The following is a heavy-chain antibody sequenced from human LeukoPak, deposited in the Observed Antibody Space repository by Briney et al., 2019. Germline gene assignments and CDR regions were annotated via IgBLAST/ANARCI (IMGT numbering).Heavy chain of an antibody. CDR2: ISGSGGST. CDR3: AKGGIGTMIVVVITTWDY. V-gene: IGHV3-23*01. D-gene: IGHD3-22*01. CDR1: GFTFSSYA. J-gene: IGHJ4*02. Sequence: EGSLRLSCAASGFTFSSYAMSWVRQAPGKGLEWVSAISGSGGSTYYADSVKGRFTISRDNSKNTLYLQMNSLRAEDTAVYYCAKGGIGTMIVVVITTWDYWGQGTLVTVSS.